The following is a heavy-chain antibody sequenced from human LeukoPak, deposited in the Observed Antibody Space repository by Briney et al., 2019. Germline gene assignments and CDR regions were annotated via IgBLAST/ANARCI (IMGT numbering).Heavy chain of an antibody. CDR1: GFTFSDYY. CDR2: ISSSGTNI. CDR3: ALNRGSGWYFHY. J-gene: IGHJ4*02. Sequence: GGSLRLSCAASGFTFSDYYMSWIRQAPGKGLEWVSYISSSGTNIYYADSVKGRFTISRDNSKNTLYLQMNSLRAEDTAVYYCALNRGSGWYFHYWGQGTLVTVSS. V-gene: IGHV3-11*04. D-gene: IGHD6-19*01.